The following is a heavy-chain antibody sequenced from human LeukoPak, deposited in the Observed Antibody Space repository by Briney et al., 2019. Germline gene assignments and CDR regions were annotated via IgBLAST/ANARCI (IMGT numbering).Heavy chain of an antibody. CDR2: ISGSGGST. V-gene: IGHV3-23*01. J-gene: IGHJ4*02. D-gene: IGHD3-22*01. CDR3: AKATRGPPGPYDSSGYYEYYFDY. CDR1: GFTFSSYA. Sequence: GSLRLSCAASGFTFSSYAMSWVRQAPGKGLEWVSAISGSGGSTYYADSVKGRFTISRDNSKNTLYLQMNSLRAEDTAVYYCAKATRGPPGPYDSSGYYEYYFDYWGQGTLVTVSS.